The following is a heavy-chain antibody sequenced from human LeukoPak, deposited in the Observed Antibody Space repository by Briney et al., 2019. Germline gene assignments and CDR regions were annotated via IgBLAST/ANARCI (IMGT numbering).Heavy chain of an antibody. J-gene: IGHJ4*02. V-gene: IGHV3-23*01. CDR2: IVDNGRNT. D-gene: IGHD2-2*01. CDR3: ARDCSSISCFDY. CDR1: GFTFSSYA. Sequence: PGGSLRLSCAVSGFTFSSYAMNWFRQAPGKRLEWVSSIVDNGRNTYYADSVKGRFTISRDNSKNTLYLQMNSLRAEDTAVYYCARDCSSISCFDYWGQGTLVTVSS.